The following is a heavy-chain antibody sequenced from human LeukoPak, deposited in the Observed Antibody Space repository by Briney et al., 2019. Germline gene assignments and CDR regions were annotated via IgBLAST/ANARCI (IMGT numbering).Heavy chain of an antibody. V-gene: IGHV4-39*01. D-gene: IGHD1-26*01. CDR1: GGSISSSSYY. CDR2: IYNSGST. Sequence: KPSETLSLTCTVSGGSISSSSYYWGWVRQPPGTGLEWIGSIYNSGSTYYNPSLERRVTISVDTSKNQFSLKVTSVTAADTAVYYCAGLESGTVSLWGQGTLVTVSS. J-gene: IGHJ4*02. CDR3: AGLESGTVSL.